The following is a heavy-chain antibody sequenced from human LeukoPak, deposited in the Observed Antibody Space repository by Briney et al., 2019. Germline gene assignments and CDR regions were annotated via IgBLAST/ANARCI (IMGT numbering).Heavy chain of an antibody. CDR2: ISSNGGST. D-gene: IGHD6-19*01. CDR3: AKARGTSGWFFDY. Sequence: GGSLRLSRAASGFTFSSYAMHWVRQAPGKGLEYVSAISSNGGSTYYANSVKGRFTISRDNSKNTLYLQMNSLRAEDTAIYYCAKARGTSGWFFDYWGQGTLVTVSS. V-gene: IGHV3-64*01. J-gene: IGHJ4*02. CDR1: GFTFSSYA.